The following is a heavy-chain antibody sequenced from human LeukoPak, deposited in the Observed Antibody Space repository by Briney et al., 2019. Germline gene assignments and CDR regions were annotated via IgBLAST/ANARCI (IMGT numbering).Heavy chain of an antibody. Sequence: PGGSLRLSCAASGFTVSSNYMSWVRKAPGKGLEYISVTYSSGTTYYADSVRDRFTISRDNSRNTLYLQMNSLRAEDTAIYYCARSLPYGTTWYGRSDFWGQGTLVTVSS. D-gene: IGHD6-13*01. CDR3: ARSLPYGTTWYGRSDF. V-gene: IGHV3-53*01. CDR1: GFTVSSNY. J-gene: IGHJ4*02. CDR2: TYSSGTT.